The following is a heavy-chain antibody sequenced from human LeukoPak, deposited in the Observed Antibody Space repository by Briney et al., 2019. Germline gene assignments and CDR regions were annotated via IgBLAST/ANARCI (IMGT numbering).Heavy chain of an antibody. CDR1: GGTFSSYA. V-gene: IGHV1-69*13. J-gene: IGHJ5*02. Sequence: ASVKVSCKASGGTFSSYAISWVRQAPGQGLEWMGGIIPIFGTANYAQKFQGRVTITADESTSTAYMELSSLRSEDTALYSCARVGDVVVPAALYGPDNWFDPWGQGTLVAVSS. D-gene: IGHD2-2*01. CDR3: ARVGDVVVPAALYGPDNWFDP. CDR2: IIPIFGTA.